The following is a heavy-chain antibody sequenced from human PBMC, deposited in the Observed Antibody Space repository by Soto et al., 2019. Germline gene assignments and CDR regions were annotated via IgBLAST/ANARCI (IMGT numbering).Heavy chain of an antibody. Sequence: QVQLQESGPGLVKPSQTLSLTCTVSGASVSSGDYYWSCIRQPPGKGLEWIGYIYSSGGSYYNPSLKGRLTISIDTSKNQSSLKLNSVTVADTAIYYCVGTGTTDDYWGRGTLVTVSS. J-gene: IGHJ4*02. CDR3: VGTGTTDDY. D-gene: IGHD1-1*01. CDR2: IYSSGGS. V-gene: IGHV4-30-4*01. CDR1: GASVSSGDYY.